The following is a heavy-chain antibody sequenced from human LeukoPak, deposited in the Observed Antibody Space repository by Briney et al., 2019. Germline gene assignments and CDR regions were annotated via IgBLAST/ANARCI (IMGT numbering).Heavy chain of an antibody. J-gene: IGHJ6*03. CDR2: IYHSGST. V-gene: IGHV4-38-2*02. Sequence: SETLSLTCTVSGYSISSGYYWGWIRQPPGKGLEWIASIYHSGSTYYSPSLKSRVTISVDTSKNQFSLKLSSVTAADTAVYYCARDSDESYYYYYMDVWGKGTTVTISS. CDR3: ARDSDESYYYYYMDV. CDR1: GYSISSGYY.